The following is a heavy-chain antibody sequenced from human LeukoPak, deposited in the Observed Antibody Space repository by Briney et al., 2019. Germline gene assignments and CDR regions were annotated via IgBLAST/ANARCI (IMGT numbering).Heavy chain of an antibody. CDR3: ARDAAGEGRLVITWFDP. CDR2: IYYIGST. V-gene: IGHV4-59*12. D-gene: IGHD3-22*01. Sequence: SETLSLTCTVSGDSISSYYWSWIRQPPGKGLEWIGYIYYIGSTNYNPSLKSRVTISVDTSKNQFSLKLSSVTAADTAVYFCARDAAGEGRLVITWFDPWGQGTLVTVSS. CDR1: GDSISSYY. J-gene: IGHJ5*02.